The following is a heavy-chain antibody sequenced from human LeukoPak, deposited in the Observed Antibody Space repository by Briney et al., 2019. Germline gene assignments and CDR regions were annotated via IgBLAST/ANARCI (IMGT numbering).Heavy chain of an antibody. CDR2: IYYSGTT. CDR1: GGSISSRSSY. D-gene: IGHD1-14*01. CDR3: AKLTTNGGTYFHY. J-gene: IGHJ4*02. Sequence: SETLSLTCIVSGGSISSRSSYWGWIRQPPGKGLEWIGTIYYSGTTYYNPSLKSRVTISADTSKNQFSLKLTSVAAADTAVYYCAKLTTNGGTYFHYWGQGTLVAVSS. V-gene: IGHV4-39*01.